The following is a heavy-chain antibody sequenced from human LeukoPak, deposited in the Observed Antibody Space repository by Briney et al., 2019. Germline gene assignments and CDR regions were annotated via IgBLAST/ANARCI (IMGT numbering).Heavy chain of an antibody. CDR2: INSDGSST. J-gene: IGHJ4*02. D-gene: IGHD3-22*01. Sequence: GGSLRLSCAASGFTFSSYWMHWVRQAPGKGRVWVSRINSDGSSTIYADSVKGRFTISRDNAKNTLYLQMNSLRAEDTAVYYCAKDRGYYDTSGYLIWGQGTLVTVSS. V-gene: IGHV3-74*01. CDR1: GFTFSSYW. CDR3: AKDRGYYDTSGYLI.